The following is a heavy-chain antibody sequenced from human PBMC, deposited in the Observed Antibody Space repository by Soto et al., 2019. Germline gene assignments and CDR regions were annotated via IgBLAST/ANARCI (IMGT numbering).Heavy chain of an antibody. CDR2: IFSGGTT. J-gene: IGHJ4*02. D-gene: IGHD2-2*01. V-gene: IGHV3-53*02. CDR3: ARETVPPSYHYYDC. Sequence: EVQLVETGGGLIQPGGSLRLSCAASGFTVSSNYMSWVRQAPGRGLEWVSTIFSGGTTHYADSVKGRFTISRDSSKNTLYLQMNSLRAEDTAICYCARETVPPSYHYYDCWGQGTLVTVSS. CDR1: GFTVSSNY.